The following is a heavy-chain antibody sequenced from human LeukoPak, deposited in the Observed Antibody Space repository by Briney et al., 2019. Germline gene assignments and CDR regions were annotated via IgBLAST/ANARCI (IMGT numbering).Heavy chain of an antibody. Sequence: ESGPTLAKPTQVVTRTCTIPGFCLITNEVGVGWIRQPPGKALEWLALNYWNDDKRYSPSLKSRLTFTKDTSKTQVVLTMTNMDPVDTATYYCALRRLEQWLGPKFDYWGRGTLVTVSS. V-gene: IGHV2-5*01. CDR3: ALRRLEQWLGPKFDY. D-gene: IGHD6-19*01. CDR1: GFCLITNEVG. J-gene: IGHJ4*02. CDR2: NYWNDDK.